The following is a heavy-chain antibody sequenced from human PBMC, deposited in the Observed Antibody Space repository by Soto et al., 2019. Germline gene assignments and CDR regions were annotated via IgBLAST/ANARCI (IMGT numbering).Heavy chain of an antibody. CDR2: ISGSGGST. CDR3: AREVNLRYSSSTYYYYYGMDV. V-gene: IGHV3-23*01. Sequence: EVQLLESGGGLVQPGGSLRLSCAASGFTFSSYAMSWVRQAPGKGLEWVSAISGSGGSTYYADSVKGRFTISRDNAKNSLYLQMNSLRAEDTAVYYCAREVNLRYSSSTYYYYYGMDVWGQGTTVTVSS. CDR1: GFTFSSYA. D-gene: IGHD6-6*01. J-gene: IGHJ6*02.